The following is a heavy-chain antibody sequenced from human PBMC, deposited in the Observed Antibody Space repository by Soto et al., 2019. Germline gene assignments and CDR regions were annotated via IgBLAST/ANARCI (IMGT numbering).Heavy chain of an antibody. CDR2: IYYSGST. J-gene: IGHJ4*01. D-gene: IGHD5-12*01. V-gene: IGHV4-30-4*01. CDR3: ARGCNRVSTMFFVVHY. CDR1: GGSISSGGYY. Sequence: SETLSLTCTVSGGSISSGGYYWSWIRQPPGKGLEWIGYIYYSGSTYYNPSLKSRVSISVDTSKKQFSLKLSSVTAADTAVYYCARGCNRVSTMFFVVHYWGHGSLVSVFS.